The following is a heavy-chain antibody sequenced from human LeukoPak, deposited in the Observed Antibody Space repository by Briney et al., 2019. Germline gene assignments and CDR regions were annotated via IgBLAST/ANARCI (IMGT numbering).Heavy chain of an antibody. CDR1: GYTFTSYD. Sequence: ASVKVSCKASGYTFTSYDINWVRQATGQGLEWMGMINPSGGSTSYAQKLQGRVTMTRDTSTSTVYMELSSLRSEDTALYHCARGYGDYESLDYWGQGTLVTVSS. CDR3: ARGYGDYESLDY. CDR2: INPSGGST. V-gene: IGHV1-46*04. D-gene: IGHD4-17*01. J-gene: IGHJ4*02.